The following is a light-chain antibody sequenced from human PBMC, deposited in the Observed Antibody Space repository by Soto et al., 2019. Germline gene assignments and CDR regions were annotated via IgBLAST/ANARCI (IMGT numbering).Light chain of an antibody. CDR1: QDIDNY. Sequence: DIQMTQSPSSLSASVGDRVTITCQASQDIDNYLNWYQQKPGKAPELLIYDASKLETGVPSRFSGSGSGTDFTFTITTLPPEDSATYYCQQYFHIIYTFGQGTKLETK. V-gene: IGKV1-33*01. J-gene: IGKJ2*01. CDR2: DAS. CDR3: QQYFHIIYT.